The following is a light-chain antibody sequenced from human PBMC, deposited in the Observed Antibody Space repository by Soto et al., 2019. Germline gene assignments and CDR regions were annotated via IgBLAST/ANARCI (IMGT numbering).Light chain of an antibody. J-gene: IGLJ2*01. CDR3: SSYRSSSTPVI. V-gene: IGLV2-14*01. CDR1: SSDVGGYNY. CDR2: DVS. Sequence: SALTQPASVSGSPGQSITISCTGTSSDVGGYNYVSWYQQHPGKAPTLMIYDVSNRPSGVSTRFSGSKSGNTASLTISGLQAEDAADYYCSSYRSSSTPVIFGGGTKVTVL.